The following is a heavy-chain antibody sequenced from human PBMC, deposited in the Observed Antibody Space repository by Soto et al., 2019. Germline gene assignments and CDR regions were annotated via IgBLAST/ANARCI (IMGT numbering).Heavy chain of an antibody. CDR1: GFTFSAFW. Sequence: GGSVRLSCAASGFTFSAFWMNWVRQAPGRGLEWVASIKQDGSEQFYADLVKGRFTISRDNAKNSLYLQINSLRAEDTAVYYCARQHSGSYYFDYWGQGTPVTVSS. CDR3: ARQHSGSYYFDY. J-gene: IGHJ4*02. D-gene: IGHD1-26*01. CDR2: IKQDGSEQ. V-gene: IGHV3-7*03.